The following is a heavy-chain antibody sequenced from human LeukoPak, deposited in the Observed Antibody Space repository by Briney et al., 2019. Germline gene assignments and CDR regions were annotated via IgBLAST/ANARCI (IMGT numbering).Heavy chain of an antibody. Sequence: GGSLRLSCAASGFTFNTFGLNWVRQLPGKGLQWVSSISPSSSYIYYEDSVKGRFTISRDDAKNSLYLQMNSLAVGDTAVYYCVRDDAAWLYWGRGALVTVS. D-gene: IGHD6-13*01. CDR3: VRDDAAWLY. J-gene: IGHJ4*02. CDR2: ISPSSSYI. CDR1: GFTFNTFG. V-gene: IGHV3-21*01.